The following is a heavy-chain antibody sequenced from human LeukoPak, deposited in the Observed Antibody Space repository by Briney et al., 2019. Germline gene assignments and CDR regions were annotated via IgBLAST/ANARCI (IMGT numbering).Heavy chain of an antibody. CDR2: IYSTGST. CDR3: ARVRGIPASGTLYYYGMDV. Sequence: SETLSLTCSVSGGSISSYYWSWIRQPAGKGLEWIGRIYSTGSTTYNPSLKSRVTMSVDTSKNRFSLKLSSVTAADTAVYYCARVRGIPASGTLYYYGMDVWGQGTTVTVSS. CDR1: GGSISSYY. V-gene: IGHV4-4*07. D-gene: IGHD6-25*01. J-gene: IGHJ6*02.